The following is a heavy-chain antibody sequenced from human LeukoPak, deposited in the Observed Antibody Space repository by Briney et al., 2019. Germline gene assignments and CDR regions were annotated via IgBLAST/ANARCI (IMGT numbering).Heavy chain of an antibody. CDR1: GFTVSSNY. V-gene: IGHV4-39*07. J-gene: IGHJ4*02. CDR3: ARSWSRSTVQIFDY. Sequence: GSLRLSCAASGFTVSSNYMSWVRQPPGKGLEWIGSIYYSGSTYYNPSLKSRVTISVDRSKNQFSLKLSSVTAADTAVYFCARSWSRSTVQIFDYWDQGTLVTVSS. CDR2: IYYSGST. D-gene: IGHD3-10*01.